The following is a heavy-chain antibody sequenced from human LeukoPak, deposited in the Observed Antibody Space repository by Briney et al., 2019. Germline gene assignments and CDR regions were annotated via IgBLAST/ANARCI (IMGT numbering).Heavy chain of an antibody. CDR2: IYSGGST. CDR3: ASDSGELYVDYEGSLFDY. J-gene: IGHJ4*02. V-gene: IGHV3-53*01. CDR1: GFTVSSNY. D-gene: IGHD4-17*01. Sequence: GGSLRLSCAASGFTVSSNYMSWVRQAPGKGLEWVSVIYSGGSTYYADSVKGRFTISRDNSKNTLYLQMNSLRAEDTAVYYCASDSGELYVDYEGSLFDYWGQGTLVTVSS.